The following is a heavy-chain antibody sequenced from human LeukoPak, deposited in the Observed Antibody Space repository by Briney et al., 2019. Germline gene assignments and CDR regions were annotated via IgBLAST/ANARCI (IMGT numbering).Heavy chain of an antibody. CDR1: GGSISSYY. Sequence: SETLSLTCTVSGGSISSYYWSWIRQPAGKGLEWIGRIYTSGSTNYNPSLKSRVTMSVDTSKNQFSLELSSVTVADTAVYYCAREYNEYPENWFDPWGQGTLVTVSS. CDR2: IYTSGST. V-gene: IGHV4-4*07. CDR3: AREYNEYPENWFDP. J-gene: IGHJ5*02. D-gene: IGHD1-1*01.